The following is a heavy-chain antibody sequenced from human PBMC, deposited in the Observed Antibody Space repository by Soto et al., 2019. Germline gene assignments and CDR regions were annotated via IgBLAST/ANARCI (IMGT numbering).Heavy chain of an antibody. D-gene: IGHD3-10*01. J-gene: IGHJ4*02. CDR1: GESFSGYY. V-gene: IGHV4-34*01. CDR2: INYSGST. Sequence: SETLSLTCGVYGESFSGYYWSWIRQPPGRGLEWIGEINYSGSTNYNPSLQSRVTISVDSTKNQFSLKLSSVTAADTAVYYCARGITDMAFDYWGQGTLVTVSS. CDR3: ARGITDMAFDY.